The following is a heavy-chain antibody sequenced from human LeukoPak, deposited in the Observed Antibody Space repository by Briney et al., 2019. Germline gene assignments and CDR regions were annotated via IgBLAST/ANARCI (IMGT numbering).Heavy chain of an antibody. J-gene: IGHJ4*02. CDR2: ITGSSSTI. Sequence: GGSLRLSCAASGFTFSSYSMNWVRQAPGKGLEWVSFITGSSSTIYYADSVKGRFTISRDNAKNSLYLQMNSLRAEDTAVYYCASCSSTNCYWGQGTLVTVSS. D-gene: IGHD2-2*01. CDR1: GFTFSSYS. V-gene: IGHV3-48*01. CDR3: ASCSSTNCY.